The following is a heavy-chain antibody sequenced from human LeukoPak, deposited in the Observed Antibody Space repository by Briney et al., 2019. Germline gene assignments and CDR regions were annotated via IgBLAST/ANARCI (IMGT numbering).Heavy chain of an antibody. V-gene: IGHV3-7*03. CDR2: IKQDETEK. Sequence: GESLRLSCTASGFTFSNFWMGWVRQAPGKGLEWVANIKQDETEKFYLGSVKGRFTISRDNAKNSLYLQMNSLRAEDTAIYYCAKARAGDITAAFNYWGQGTLVTVSS. D-gene: IGHD6-13*01. CDR3: AKARAGDITAAFNY. CDR1: GFTFSNFW. J-gene: IGHJ4*02.